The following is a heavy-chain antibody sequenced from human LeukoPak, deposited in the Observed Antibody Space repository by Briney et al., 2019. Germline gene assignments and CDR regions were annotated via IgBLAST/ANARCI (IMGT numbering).Heavy chain of an antibody. D-gene: IGHD3-3*01. CDR2: ISYDGSNK. CDR1: GFTFSSYA. J-gene: IGHJ4*02. V-gene: IGHV3-30*01. CDR3: ARDPVPCWSGYGSSFDY. Sequence: GGSLRLSGACSGFTFSSYALHWPRPAQGTGLEGVAVISYDGSNKYYADSVKGRFTISRDNSKNTLYLQMNSLRAEDTAVYYCARDPVPCWSGYGSSFDYWGQGTLVTVSS.